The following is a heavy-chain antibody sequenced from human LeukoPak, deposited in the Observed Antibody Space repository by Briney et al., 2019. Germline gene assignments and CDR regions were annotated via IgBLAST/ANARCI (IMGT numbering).Heavy chain of an antibody. Sequence: PSETLSLTCAVYGGSFSGYYWSWIRQPPGKGLEWIGEINHSGSTNYHPSLKSRVTISVDTSKNQFSLKLSSMTAADTAVYYCARGPRGSVYYYGSGSRRAFDIWGQGTMVTVSS. CDR1: GGSFSGYY. CDR2: INHSGST. V-gene: IGHV4-34*01. CDR3: ARGPRGSVYYYGSGSRRAFDI. D-gene: IGHD3-10*01. J-gene: IGHJ3*02.